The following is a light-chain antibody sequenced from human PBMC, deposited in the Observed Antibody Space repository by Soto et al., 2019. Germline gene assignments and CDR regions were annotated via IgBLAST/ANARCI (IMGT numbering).Light chain of an antibody. V-gene: IGKV3-11*01. J-gene: IGKJ4*01. CDR2: DAS. CDR3: QQRGNWPT. Sequence: EIVLTQSPVTLSLSPGERATLSCRASQSVSSYLAWYQQKPGQAPRPLIYDASNRATGVPARFSGSGSGTDFTLTISSLEPEDFAVYYCQQRGNWPTFGGGTKVEIK. CDR1: QSVSSY.